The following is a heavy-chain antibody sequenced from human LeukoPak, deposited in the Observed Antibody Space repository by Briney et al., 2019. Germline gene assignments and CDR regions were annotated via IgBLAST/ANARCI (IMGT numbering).Heavy chain of an antibody. D-gene: IGHD3-3*01. CDR2: INSRSNYI. V-gene: IGHV3-21*04. CDR3: ATVKLAIFAHDAFDI. Sequence: GGSLRLSCAASGFTFSNYGMSWVRQAPGKGLEWVSSINSRSNYIYYADSVKGRFTISRDNSKNTLYLQMNSLRAEDTAVYYCATVKLAIFAHDAFDIWGQGTMVTVSS. J-gene: IGHJ3*02. CDR1: GFTFSNYG.